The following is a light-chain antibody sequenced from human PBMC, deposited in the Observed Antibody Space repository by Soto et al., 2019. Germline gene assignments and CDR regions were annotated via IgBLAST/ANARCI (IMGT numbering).Light chain of an antibody. CDR2: GAS. V-gene: IGKV3-20*01. Sequence: EIVLTQSPGTLSLSPGERATLSCRASQSVSSSYLAWYQQKPGQAPRLLIYGASSRATGIPDRFSGSGSGTDFTLTISRLESEDLAVYYCQQYGSSPPLFTFGPGTKVDIK. CDR3: QQYGSSPPLFT. J-gene: IGKJ3*01. CDR1: QSVSSSY.